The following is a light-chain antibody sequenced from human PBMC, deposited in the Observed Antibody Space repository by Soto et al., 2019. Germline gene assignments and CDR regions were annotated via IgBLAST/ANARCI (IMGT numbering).Light chain of an antibody. CDR1: QSVSSN. V-gene: IGKV3-15*01. CDR2: GAS. J-gene: IGKJ4*01. Sequence: EIVMTQSPATLSVSPGERATLSCRASQSVSSNLAWYQQKPGQAPRLLIYGASTRATGIPARFSGSGSGTEFTLTISSLQSEDFAVYYWQQYNNGPPGLTFGGGTKVEIK. CDR3: QQYNNGPPGLT.